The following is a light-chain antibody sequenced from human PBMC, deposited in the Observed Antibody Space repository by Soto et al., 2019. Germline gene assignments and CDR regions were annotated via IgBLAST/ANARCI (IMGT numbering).Light chain of an antibody. J-gene: IGKJ2*01. CDR3: QQYYSTPYT. CDR1: QSVLYSSNNKKY. Sequence: DIVMTQSPDSLAVSLGERATINCKSSQSVLYSSNNKKYLAWYQQKPGQPPKLLIYWASTRESGVPERFSGSGSGTDFTLTISSLQAEDVAVYYCQQYYSTPYTFGQGTKPEIK. CDR2: WAS. V-gene: IGKV4-1*01.